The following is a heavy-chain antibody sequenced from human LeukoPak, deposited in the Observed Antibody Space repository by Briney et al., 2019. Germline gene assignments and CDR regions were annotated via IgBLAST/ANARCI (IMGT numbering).Heavy chain of an antibody. CDR1: GLTFSSYA. Sequence: GGSLRLSCAASGLTFSSYAMSWVRQAPGKGLEWVSAISGSGGSTYYADSVKGRFTISRDNSKNTLYLQMNSLRAEDTAVYYCAKHSSGWYSYYFDYWGQGTLVTVSS. D-gene: IGHD6-19*01. J-gene: IGHJ4*02. CDR3: AKHSSGWYSYYFDY. V-gene: IGHV3-23*01. CDR2: ISGSGGST.